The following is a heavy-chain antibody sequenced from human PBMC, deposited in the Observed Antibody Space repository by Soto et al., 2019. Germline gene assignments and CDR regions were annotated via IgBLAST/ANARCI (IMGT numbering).Heavy chain of an antibody. CDR2: ISWNSGSI. J-gene: IGHJ6*02. Sequence: GGSLRLSCAASGFTFDDYAMHWVRQAPGKGLEWVSGISWNSGSIGYADSVKGRFTISRDNAKNSLYLQMNSLRAEDTALYYCAKDRSGGSCYSGSDYCYYGMDVWGPGTTVTVS. CDR1: GFTFDDYA. D-gene: IGHD2-15*01. CDR3: AKDRSGGSCYSGSDYCYYGMDV. V-gene: IGHV3-9*01.